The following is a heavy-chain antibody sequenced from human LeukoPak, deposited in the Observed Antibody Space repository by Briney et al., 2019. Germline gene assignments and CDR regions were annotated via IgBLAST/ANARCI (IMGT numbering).Heavy chain of an antibody. J-gene: IGHJ4*02. V-gene: IGHV3-23*01. D-gene: IGHD2-2*01. CDR1: GFTFSSYA. CDR2: ISGSGGST. Sequence: GGSLRLSCAASGFTFSSYAMSWVRQAPGKGLEWVSAISGSGGSTYYADSVKGRFTISRDNSKNTLYLQMNSLRAEDTAVYYCAKGVYCSSTSCYEYFDYWGQETLVTVSS. CDR3: AKGVYCSSTSCYEYFDY.